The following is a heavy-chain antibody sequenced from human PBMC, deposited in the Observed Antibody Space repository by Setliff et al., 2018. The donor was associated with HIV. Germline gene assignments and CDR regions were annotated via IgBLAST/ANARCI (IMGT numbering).Heavy chain of an antibody. CDR2: ITSGGST. J-gene: IGHJ6*02. Sequence: GGSLRLSCAASGFTFSSYAMSWVRQTPEKGLEWVSIITSGGSTYYADSAKGRFIISRDNSQNTLYLQMNSLRVEDTAIYYCAKPLTQWGVSPYHYAFGVWGQGTTVTVSS. CDR1: GFTFSSYA. CDR3: AKPLTQWGVSPYHYAFGV. V-gene: IGHV3-23*01. D-gene: IGHD1-26*01.